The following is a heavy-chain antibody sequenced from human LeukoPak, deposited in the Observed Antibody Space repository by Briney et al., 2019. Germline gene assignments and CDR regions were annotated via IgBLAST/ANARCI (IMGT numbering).Heavy chain of an antibody. CDR3: ARRAGAYSHPYDY. D-gene: IGHD4/OR15-4a*01. CDR2: TSSSGKTI. J-gene: IGHJ4*02. V-gene: IGHV3-11*01. CDR1: GFTFSDYY. Sequence: GGSLRLSCAASGFTFSDYYMTWFRQAPGKGLEWVSFTSSSGKTIVYADSMKGRFTISRDNSKNTLYLQMNSLRAEDTAVYYCARRAGAYSHPYDYWGQGTLVTVSS.